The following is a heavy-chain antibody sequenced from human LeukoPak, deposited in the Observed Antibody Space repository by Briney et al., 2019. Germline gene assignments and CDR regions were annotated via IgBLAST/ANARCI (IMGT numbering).Heavy chain of an antibody. V-gene: IGHV4-4*07. CDR2: IYSSGST. CDR1: GGSISSYY. D-gene: IGHD4-17*01. Sequence: SETLSLTCTVSGGSISSYYWSWIRQPAGKGLELIGRIYSSGSTNYNPSLKSRVTMSVDTSKNQFSLKVSSVTAADTAVYYCARVFSYGDHNDYWGQGTLVTVSS. CDR3: ARVFSYGDHNDY. J-gene: IGHJ4*02.